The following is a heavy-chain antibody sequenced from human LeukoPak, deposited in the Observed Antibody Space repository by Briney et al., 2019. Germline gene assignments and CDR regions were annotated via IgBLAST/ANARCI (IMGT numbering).Heavy chain of an antibody. V-gene: IGHV4-4*07. Sequence: SETLSLTCTVSGGSISGDYWSWIRQPAGKGLEWIGRIYTSGGTNYNPSLKSRVTMSVDTSKNQFSLRLGSVTAADTAVYYCARDFCGGGCSFDPWGQGTLVTVSS. CDR3: ARDFCGGGCSFDP. CDR2: IYTSGGT. J-gene: IGHJ5*02. CDR1: GGSISGDY. D-gene: IGHD2-21*02.